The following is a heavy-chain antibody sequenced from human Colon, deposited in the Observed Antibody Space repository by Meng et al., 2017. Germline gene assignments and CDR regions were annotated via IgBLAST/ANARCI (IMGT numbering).Heavy chain of an antibody. J-gene: IGHJ4*02. Sequence: QVQLQQSGPELGNPSHNSSITGAISGNSVSSNGANWNWIRQSPSRGLEWLGRSFYRDNWISDYAVSLESRITINPDTSKNQCTLQVNSVTPEDTAVDYCARLVGNCWLPDWGQGTLVTVSS. D-gene: IGHD1-1*01. CDR2: SFYRDNWIS. CDR3: ARLVGNCWLPD. V-gene: IGHV6-1*01. CDR1: GNSVSSNGAN.